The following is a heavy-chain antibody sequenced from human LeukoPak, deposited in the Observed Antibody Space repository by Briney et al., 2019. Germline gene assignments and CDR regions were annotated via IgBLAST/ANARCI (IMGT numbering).Heavy chain of an antibody. CDR3: AKARLSIVGATRHFDY. CDR1: GFPFSSYA. J-gene: IGHJ4*02. D-gene: IGHD1-26*01. V-gene: IGHV3-23*01. Sequence: GSLRLSCAASGFPFSSYAMSWVRQAPGKGLEWVSAISGSGGSTYYADSVKGRFTISRDNSKNTLYLQMNSLRAEDTAVYYCAKARLSIVGATRHFDYWGQGTLVTVSS. CDR2: ISGSGGST.